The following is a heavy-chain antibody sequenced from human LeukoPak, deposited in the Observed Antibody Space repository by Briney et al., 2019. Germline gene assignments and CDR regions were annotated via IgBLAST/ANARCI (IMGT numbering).Heavy chain of an antibody. D-gene: IGHD6-19*01. CDR1: GYTFTSYY. Sequence: SVKVSCKASGYTFTSYYMHWVRQAPGQGLEWMGGIIPIFGTANYAQKFQGRVTITADESTSTAYMELSSLRSEDTAVYYCAREGIYSSGSPLANRDWGQGTLVTVSS. J-gene: IGHJ4*02. CDR2: IIPIFGTA. CDR3: AREGIYSSGSPLANRD. V-gene: IGHV1-69*13.